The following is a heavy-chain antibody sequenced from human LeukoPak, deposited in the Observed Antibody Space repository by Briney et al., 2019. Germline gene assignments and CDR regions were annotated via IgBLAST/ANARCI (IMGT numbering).Heavy chain of an antibody. CDR3: ARDGKWEPPLYAFDI. CDR1: GFTFSSYE. V-gene: IGHV3-48*03. CDR2: ISSSGSTI. D-gene: IGHD1-26*01. J-gene: IGHJ3*02. Sequence: PGGSLRLSCAASGFTFSSYEMNWVRQAPGKGLEWVSYISSSGSTIYYADSVKGRFTISRDNAKNSLYLQMNSLRAEDTAVYYCARDGKWEPPLYAFDIWGQGTMVTVSS.